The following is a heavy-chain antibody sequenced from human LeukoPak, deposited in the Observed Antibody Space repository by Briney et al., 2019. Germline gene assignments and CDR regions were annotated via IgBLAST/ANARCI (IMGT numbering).Heavy chain of an antibody. V-gene: IGHV3-49*04. CDR1: GFTFGDYA. CDR2: IRSKAYGGTT. J-gene: IGHJ3*02. CDR3: TRTTWIQLWLDAFDI. Sequence: PEGSLRLSCTASGFTFGDYAMSWVRQAPGKGLEWVGFIRSKAYGGTTEYAASVKGRFTISRDDSKSIAYLQMNSLKTEDTAVYYCTRTTWIQLWLDAFDIWGQGTMVTVSS. D-gene: IGHD5-18*01.